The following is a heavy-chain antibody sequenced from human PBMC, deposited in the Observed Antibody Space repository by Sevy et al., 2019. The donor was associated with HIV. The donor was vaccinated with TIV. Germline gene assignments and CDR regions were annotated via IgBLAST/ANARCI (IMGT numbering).Heavy chain of an antibody. V-gene: IGHV1-69*13. CDR3: ARGGPDDILTHYGLDV. D-gene: IGHD3-9*01. Sequence: ASVKVSCKASGGTFSFYGVSWVRQAPGQGLDWMAGIIPILGTTRYAQKFQGRVTITADESTSTAYMELSSLRSEDTAVYYCARGGPDDILTHYGLDVWGQGTTVTVSS. J-gene: IGHJ6*02. CDR2: IIPILGTT. CDR1: GGTFSFYG.